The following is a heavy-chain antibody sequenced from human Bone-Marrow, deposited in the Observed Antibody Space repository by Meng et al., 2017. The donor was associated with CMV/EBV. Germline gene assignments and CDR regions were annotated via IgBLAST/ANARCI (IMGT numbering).Heavy chain of an antibody. CDR3: ARDPVTTSGGIDY. CDR2: ISGGST. CDR1: GFTFSSYS. V-gene: IGHV3-38-3*01. J-gene: IGHJ4*02. D-gene: IGHD4-11*01. Sequence: GESLKISCAASGFTFSSYSMSWVRQAPGKGLEWVSSISGGSTYYADSRKGRFTISRDNSKNTLHLQMNSLRAEDTAVYYCARDPVTTSGGIDYWGQGTLVTVSS.